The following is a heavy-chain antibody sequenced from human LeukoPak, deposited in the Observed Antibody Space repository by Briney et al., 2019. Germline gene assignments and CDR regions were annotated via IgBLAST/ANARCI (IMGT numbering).Heavy chain of an antibody. Sequence: SETLSLTCTVSGDSISGYYWHWIRQSPGKGLEWIGYIYYSGSADYNPSLKSRVTISVDTSKNQFSLKLISVTAADTAVYYCARDRSVAARLFDYWGQGTLVTVSP. J-gene: IGHJ4*02. CDR2: IYYSGSA. CDR1: GDSISGYY. CDR3: ARDRSVAARLFDY. V-gene: IGHV4-59*01. D-gene: IGHD6-6*01.